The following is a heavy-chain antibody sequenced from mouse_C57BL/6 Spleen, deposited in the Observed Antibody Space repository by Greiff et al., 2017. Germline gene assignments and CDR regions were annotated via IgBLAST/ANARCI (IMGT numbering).Heavy chain of an antibody. CDR3: ARHASSGSLYAMDY. Sequence: EVNVVESGGGLVQPGGSLKLSCAASGFTFSDYYMYWVRQTPEKRLEWVAYISNGGGSTYYPDTVKGRSTISRHNTKNTLYLQMSRLKSEDTAMYYCARHASSGSLYAMDYWGQGTSVTVSS. V-gene: IGHV5-12*01. J-gene: IGHJ4*01. D-gene: IGHD3-2*02. CDR2: ISNGGGST. CDR1: GFTFSDYY.